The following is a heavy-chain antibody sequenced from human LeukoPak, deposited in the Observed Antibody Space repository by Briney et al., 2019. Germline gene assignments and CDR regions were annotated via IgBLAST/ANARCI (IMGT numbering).Heavy chain of an antibody. CDR3: SRRRLTGSSWFDP. Sequence: ASVKVSCKASGYTFTSYDINWVRQAPGQGLEWMGWMNTNSGNSGYAQKFQGRGTMTRNTSISTAYMELSSLRSEYNAVYYCSRRRLTGSSWFDPWGQGTLVTVSS. V-gene: IGHV1-8*01. J-gene: IGHJ5*02. CDR2: MNTNSGNS. CDR1: GYTFTSYD.